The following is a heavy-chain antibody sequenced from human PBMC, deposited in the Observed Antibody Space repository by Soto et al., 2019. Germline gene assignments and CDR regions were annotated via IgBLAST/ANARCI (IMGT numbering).Heavy chain of an antibody. J-gene: IGHJ6*02. CDR1: GYTFTSYY. Sequence: QVQLVQSGAEVKKPGASVKVSCKASGYTFTSYYMHWVRQAPGQGLEWMGIINPTGGSTPYAQKFRGRVTVTRDTSTNTVYMELRSLRSDDTAVYYCARGGAESIYGMDVWGQGTTVSVCS. CDR2: INPTGGST. V-gene: IGHV1-46*01. D-gene: IGHD3-10*01. CDR3: ARGGAESIYGMDV.